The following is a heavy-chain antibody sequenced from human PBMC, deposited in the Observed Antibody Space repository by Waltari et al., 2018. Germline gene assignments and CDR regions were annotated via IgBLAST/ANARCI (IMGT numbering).Heavy chain of an antibody. J-gene: IGHJ5*02. Sequence: QVQLVQSGAEVQKPGASVKVSCKASGYTFTGAYMHGVRQAPGQGLEWMGWINPKSGGTNSVQKFQGRVTMTRDTSISTAYMELSRLRSDDTAVYYCARDPSGISGTTDWFDPWGQGTLVTVSS. V-gene: IGHV1-2*02. CDR1: GYTFTGAY. CDR3: ARDPSGISGTTDWFDP. CDR2: INPKSGGT. D-gene: IGHD1-7*01.